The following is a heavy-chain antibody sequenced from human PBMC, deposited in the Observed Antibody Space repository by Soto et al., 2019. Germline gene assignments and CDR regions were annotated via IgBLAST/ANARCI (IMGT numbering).Heavy chain of an antibody. V-gene: IGHV3-23*01. Sequence: GGSLRLSCAASGFIFSSYALSWVRQAPGKGLEWVSAISGSGTTTYYADSVTGRFTISRDNSKNTLYLQMDSLRAEDTAVYYCARAFNWNDAYFDYWGQGTLVTVSS. D-gene: IGHD1-1*01. CDR2: ISGSGTTT. CDR1: GFIFSSYA. J-gene: IGHJ4*02. CDR3: ARAFNWNDAYFDY.